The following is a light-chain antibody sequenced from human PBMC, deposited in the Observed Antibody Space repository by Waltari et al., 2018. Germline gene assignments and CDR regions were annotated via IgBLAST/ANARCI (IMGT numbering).Light chain of an antibody. CDR2: EVS. Sequence: QSALTQPASVSGSPGQSITISCTGTSSDVGAYNYVSWYQQHPGKAPKLMVFEVSNRPSGVSNRFSGSKSGRTASLTIAGLQAEDEADYYCSSYTRSSTRVFGGGTKLTVL. CDR1: SSDVGAYNY. CDR3: SSYTRSSTRV. V-gene: IGLV2-14*01. J-gene: IGLJ3*02.